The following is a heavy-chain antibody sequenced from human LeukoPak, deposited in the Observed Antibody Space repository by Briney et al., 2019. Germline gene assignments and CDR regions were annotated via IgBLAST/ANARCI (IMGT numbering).Heavy chain of an antibody. Sequence: TSVKVSCKASGFTNSNSSVQWVRQARGQRPEWIGWIVVGTGKTNYAQRLQERVTITRDMSTGTVDMELSSLRSEDTAVYYCARYIQGVGFDIWGQGTMVTVSA. CDR2: IVVGTGKT. V-gene: IGHV1-58*01. J-gene: IGHJ3*02. CDR3: ARYIQGVGFDI. CDR1: GFTNSNSS. D-gene: IGHD5-12*01.